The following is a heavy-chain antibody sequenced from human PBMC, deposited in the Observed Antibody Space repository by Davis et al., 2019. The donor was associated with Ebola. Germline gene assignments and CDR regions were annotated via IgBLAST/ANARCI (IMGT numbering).Heavy chain of an antibody. Sequence: PGGSLRLSCAASGFTFSSYAMSWVRQAPGKGREWVSAISDSGGSTYYADSVKGRFTISRDNSKNTLYLQMNSLRAEDTDVYYCARTMAPLWGVAFDIWGQGTMVTVSS. J-gene: IGHJ3*02. D-gene: IGHD3-16*01. CDR2: ISDSGGST. CDR3: ARTMAPLWGVAFDI. V-gene: IGHV3-23*01. CDR1: GFTFSSYA.